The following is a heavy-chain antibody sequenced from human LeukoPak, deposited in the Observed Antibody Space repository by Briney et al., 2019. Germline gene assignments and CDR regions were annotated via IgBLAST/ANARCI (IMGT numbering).Heavy chain of an antibody. CDR1: GFTFDEYA. D-gene: IGHD1-26*01. Sequence: PGGSLRLSCAASGFTFDEYAMYWVRQVPGKGLEWVSLISGDGGTTSYADSVKGRFTISRDNSENSLNLQMKSLRTEDTALYYCAKARRSGTHYSDFDFWGQGTLVTVSS. CDR3: AKARRSGTHYSDFDF. CDR2: ISGDGGTT. V-gene: IGHV3-43*02. J-gene: IGHJ4*02.